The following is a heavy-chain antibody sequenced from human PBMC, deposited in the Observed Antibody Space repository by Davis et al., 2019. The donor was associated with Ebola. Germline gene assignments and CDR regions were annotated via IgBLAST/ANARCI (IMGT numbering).Heavy chain of an antibody. CDR1: GFTFSNFV. J-gene: IGHJ2*01. Sequence: GESLKISCAASGFTFSNFVMSWVRQVPGKGLEWVSAIRDSGGNTYYADSVKGRFTISRDNSKSTLYLQMNSLRAEDTAVYYCAKNVANYFLDLWGRGTLVTVSS. D-gene: IGHD3-9*01. V-gene: IGHV3-23*01. CDR2: IRDSGGNT. CDR3: AKNVANYFLDL.